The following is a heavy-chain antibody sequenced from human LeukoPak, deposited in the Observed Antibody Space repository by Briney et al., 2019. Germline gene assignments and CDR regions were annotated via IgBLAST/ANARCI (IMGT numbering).Heavy chain of an antibody. CDR3: AKGLRGYYYDAFDV. V-gene: IGHV3-23*01. Sequence: PGGSLRLSCAASGFTFSSYAMSWVRQAPGKGLKWVSVISGSGDSTYYADSVKGRFTISRDNSKNTLYLQMNGLRADDTAVYYCAKGLRGYYYDAFDVWGQGTMVTVFS. CDR2: ISGSGDST. D-gene: IGHD2/OR15-2a*01. J-gene: IGHJ3*01. CDR1: GFTFSSYA.